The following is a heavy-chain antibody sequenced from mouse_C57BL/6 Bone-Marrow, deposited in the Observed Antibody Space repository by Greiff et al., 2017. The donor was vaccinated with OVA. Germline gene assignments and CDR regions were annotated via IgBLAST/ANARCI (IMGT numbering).Heavy chain of an antibody. D-gene: IGHD1-1*01. CDR2: INPNNGGT. Sequence: EVQLQQSGPELVKPGASVKISCKASGYTFTDYYMNWVKQSHGKSLEWIGDINPNNGGTSYNQKFKGKATLTVDKSSSTAYMELRSLTSEDSAVYYCARPTVVAPRFDVWGTGTTVTVSS. V-gene: IGHV1-26*01. CDR3: ARPTVVAPRFDV. CDR1: GYTFTDYY. J-gene: IGHJ1*03.